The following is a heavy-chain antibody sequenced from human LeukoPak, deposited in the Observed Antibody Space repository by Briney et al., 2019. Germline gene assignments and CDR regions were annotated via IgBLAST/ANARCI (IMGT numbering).Heavy chain of an antibody. CDR3: ARDSWGRFDY. J-gene: IGHJ4*02. CDR1: GGSFSGHY. Sequence: SETLSLTCVFYGGSFSGHYWSWIRQPPGKGLEWIGEINHSGTTNYNPSLKSRVTILSDVSKNQFSLNLTSVTAADTAVYYCARDSWGRFDYWGQGTLVAVSS. CDR2: INHSGTT. V-gene: IGHV4-34*01. D-gene: IGHD7-27*01.